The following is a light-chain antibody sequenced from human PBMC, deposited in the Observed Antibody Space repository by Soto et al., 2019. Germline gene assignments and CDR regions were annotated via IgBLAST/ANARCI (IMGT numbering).Light chain of an antibody. V-gene: IGLV2-14*01. CDR1: SSDVGGYNY. Sequence: QSVLTQPASVSGSPGQSITISCTGTSSDVGGYNYVSWYQQHPGKAPKLMIYDVSNRPSRVSNRFSGSKSGNTASLTISGLQAEDEADYYCSSYTSPRVFGTGTKVTVL. CDR2: DVS. J-gene: IGLJ1*01. CDR3: SSYTSPRV.